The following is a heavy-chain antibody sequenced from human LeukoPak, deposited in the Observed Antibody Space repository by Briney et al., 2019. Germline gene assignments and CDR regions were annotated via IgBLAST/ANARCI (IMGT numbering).Heavy chain of an antibody. D-gene: IGHD6-13*01. CDR2: INHSGST. V-gene: IGHV4-39*07. CDR1: GGSISSSRYH. CDR3: ARGSRRSGYGSSNGWFDP. Sequence: NPSETLSLTCTVSGGSISSSRYHWAWIRQPPGKGLEWIGEINHSGSTNYNPSLKSRVTISVDTSKNQFSLKLSSVTAADTAVYYCARGSRRSGYGSSNGWFDPWGQGTLVTVSS. J-gene: IGHJ5*02.